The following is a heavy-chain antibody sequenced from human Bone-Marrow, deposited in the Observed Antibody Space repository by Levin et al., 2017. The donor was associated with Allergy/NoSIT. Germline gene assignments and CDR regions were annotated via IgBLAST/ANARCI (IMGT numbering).Heavy chain of an antibody. Sequence: SVKVSCKASGGTFSSYTISWVRQAPGQGLEWMGRIIPILGIANYAQKFQGRVTITADKSTSTAYMELSSLRSEDTAVYYCARVSSDSSGYYYYYGMDVWGQGTTVTVSS. CDR1: GGTFSSYT. CDR2: IIPILGIA. J-gene: IGHJ6*02. V-gene: IGHV1-69*02. CDR3: ARVSSDSSGYYYYYGMDV. D-gene: IGHD3-22*01.